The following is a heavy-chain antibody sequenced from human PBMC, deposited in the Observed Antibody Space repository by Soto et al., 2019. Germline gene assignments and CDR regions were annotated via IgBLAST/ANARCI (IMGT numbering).Heavy chain of an antibody. CDR2: INGRGSPT. D-gene: IGHD2-21*01. J-gene: IGHJ2*01. CDR3: AKHIEGAGNWYFDL. CDR1: GFAFSIYA. V-gene: IGHV3-23*01. Sequence: EVQLLESGGGLVQPGGSLGLSCVGSGFAFSIYAMSWVRQVPGKGPEWVAVINGRGSPTFYADSVKGRFTISRDNSKNKLYLQMNSLRAEDTAIYYCAKHIEGAGNWYFDLWGRGTLVAVSS.